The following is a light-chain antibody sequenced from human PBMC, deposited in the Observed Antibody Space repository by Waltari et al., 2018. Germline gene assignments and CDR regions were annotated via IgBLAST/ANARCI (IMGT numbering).Light chain of an antibody. J-gene: IGLJ3*02. CDR3: AAWDDSLNGRV. CDR2: SNN. CDR1: SSNIGSHT. Sequence: QSVLTQPPSASGTPGQRVTISCSGSSSNIGSHTVHWYQQLPGTAPKLLIYSNNQRPSGVPDRFSGSKSGTSASLAISGLQSEDEADYYCAAWDDSLNGRVFGGGTKLTVL. V-gene: IGLV1-44*01.